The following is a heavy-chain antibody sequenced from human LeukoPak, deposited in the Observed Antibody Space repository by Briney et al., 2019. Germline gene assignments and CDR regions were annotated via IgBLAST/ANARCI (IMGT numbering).Heavy chain of an antibody. J-gene: IGHJ4*02. CDR1: GGSISSYY. V-gene: IGHV4-59*01. CDR2: IYYSGST. Sequence: PSETLSLTCTVSGGSISSYYWSWIRQPPGKGLEWTGYIYYSGSTNYNPSLKSRVTISVDTSKNQFSLKLSSVTAADTAVYYCARDPHGYLDYWGQGTLVTVSS. CDR3: ARDPHGYLDY.